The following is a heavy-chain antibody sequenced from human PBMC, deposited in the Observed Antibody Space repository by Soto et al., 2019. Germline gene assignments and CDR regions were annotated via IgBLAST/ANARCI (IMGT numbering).Heavy chain of an antibody. V-gene: IGHV4-59*08. CDR3: ARLSGIGYYYCGMDV. D-gene: IGHD6-13*01. Sequence: QVQLQESGPGLVKPSETLSLTCTVSGGSISNYYWSWIRQPPGKGLEWIGYIHYSGSTKYNPSLNSLVTIXXAXSXXQFSLRLTSVTAADTAVYYCARLSGIGYYYCGMDVWGQGTTVTVSS. J-gene: IGHJ6*02. CDR2: IHYSGST. CDR1: GGSISNYY.